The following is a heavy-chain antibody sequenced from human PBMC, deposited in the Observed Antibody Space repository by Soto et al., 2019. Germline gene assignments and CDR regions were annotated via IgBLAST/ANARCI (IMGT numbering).Heavy chain of an antibody. CDR3: ARVAYYYDSSGYFY. V-gene: IGHV3-48*01. Sequence: EVQLVESGGGLVQPGGSLRLSCAASGFTFSSYSMHWVRQAPGKGLEWVSYISPSSSSIYYADSVKGRFTISRDNAKNSLYLQMNSLIAEDTAVYYCARVAYYYDSSGYFYWGQGTLVTVSS. CDR2: ISPSSSSI. CDR1: GFTFSSYS. J-gene: IGHJ4*02. D-gene: IGHD3-22*01.